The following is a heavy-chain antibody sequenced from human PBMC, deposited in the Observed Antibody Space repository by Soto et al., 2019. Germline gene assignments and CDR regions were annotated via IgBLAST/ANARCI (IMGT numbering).Heavy chain of an antibody. CDR1: GFSFSKYA. Sequence: QVQLVESGGGVVQPGNSLRLSCAASGFSFSKYAMHWVRQASGEGLEWVAVVSNDGSSKYYGDSVKGRFTISRDNSQNTVYLQMNSLRPEDTAVYYCAKDHGVGDWRHLFGDWGKGTLVTVSS. CDR3: AKDHGVGDWRHLFGD. CDR2: VSNDGSSK. V-gene: IGHV3-30*18. D-gene: IGHD1-1*01. J-gene: IGHJ4*02.